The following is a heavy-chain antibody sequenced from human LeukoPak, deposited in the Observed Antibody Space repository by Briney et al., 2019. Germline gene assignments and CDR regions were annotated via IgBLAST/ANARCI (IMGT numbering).Heavy chain of an antibody. CDR2: IYYSGST. CDR3: ARGLDRYSYGSGNWFDP. V-gene: IGHV4-39*07. Sequence: ASETLSLTCTVSGGSISSSSYYWGWIRQPPGKGLEWIGSIYYSGSTYYNPSLKSRVTISVDTSKNQFSLKLSSVTAADTAVYYCARGLDRYSYGSGNWFDPWGQGTLVTVSS. CDR1: GGSISSSSYY. J-gene: IGHJ5*02. D-gene: IGHD5-18*01.